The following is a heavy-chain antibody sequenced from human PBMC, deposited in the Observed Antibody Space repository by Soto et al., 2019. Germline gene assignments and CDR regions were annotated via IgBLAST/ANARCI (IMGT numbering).Heavy chain of an antibody. D-gene: IGHD6-13*01. V-gene: IGHV3-21*01. Sequence: GGSLRLSYAASGFTFRGYSMNWVRQAPGKGLEWVSSISSSSSYIYYADSVKGRFTISRDNAKNSLYLQMNSLRAEDTAVYYCVRDSQIYSSTPAFDIWGQGTMVTVSS. J-gene: IGHJ3*02. CDR3: VRDSQIYSSTPAFDI. CDR2: ISSSSSYI. CDR1: GFTFRGYS.